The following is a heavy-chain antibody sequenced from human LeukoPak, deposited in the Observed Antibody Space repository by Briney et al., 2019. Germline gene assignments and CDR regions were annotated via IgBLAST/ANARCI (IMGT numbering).Heavy chain of an antibody. V-gene: IGHV6-1*01. CDR2: TSFRSKWFN. D-gene: IGHD6-13*01. CDR3: ARATTTGTYDY. Sequence: QTLSLSSAISVVSLSTSNAASNWISPPPSGGLGWVGRTSFRSKWFNDHAPSVKSRVTINPDTSKNQFSLQLNSVTPEDTAVYYCARATTTGTYDYWGQGTLVTVSS. J-gene: IGHJ4*02. CDR1: VVSLSTSNAA.